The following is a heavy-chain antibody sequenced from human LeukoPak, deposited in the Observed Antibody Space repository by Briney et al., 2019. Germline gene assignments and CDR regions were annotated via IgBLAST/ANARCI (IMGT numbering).Heavy chain of an antibody. V-gene: IGHV3-74*01. CDR3: AKLTTS. D-gene: IGHD4-11*01. J-gene: IGHJ4*02. Sequence: RGSLRLSCAASGFTFSSNWMHWVRQAPGKGLVWVSRINEDGSTTNYADSVKGRSTIFRDNAKNTLYLQMNSLRAEDTAVYYCAKLTTSWGQGTLVTVSS. CDR1: GFTFSSNW. CDR2: INEDGSTT.